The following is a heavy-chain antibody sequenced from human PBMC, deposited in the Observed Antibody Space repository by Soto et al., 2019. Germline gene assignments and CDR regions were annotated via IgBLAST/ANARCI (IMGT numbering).Heavy chain of an antibody. J-gene: IGHJ4*02. Sequence: GGSLRLSCAASGFTFSSYAMSWVRQAPGKGLEWVSAISGSGGSTYYADSVKGRFTISRDNSKNTLYLQMNSLRAEDTAVYYCARNIQRLTRFAGDYWGQGTLVTVSS. D-gene: IGHD3-10*02. CDR3: ARNIQRLTRFAGDY. CDR2: ISGSGGST. CDR1: GFTFSSYA. V-gene: IGHV3-23*01.